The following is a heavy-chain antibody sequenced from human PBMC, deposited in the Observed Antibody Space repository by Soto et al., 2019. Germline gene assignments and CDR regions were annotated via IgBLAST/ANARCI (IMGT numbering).Heavy chain of an antibody. J-gene: IGHJ4*02. D-gene: IGHD3-10*01. CDR1: GFIFSNYY. Sequence: ASVKVSCKASGFIFSNYYVHWVRQAPGHGFEWMGAINPSSGSTTYAQKFQGRVTMTRDRSTSTVYMETSGLTTEDTATYYCARIDVNNNRGGNWGQGTMVTVSS. CDR3: ARIDVNNNRGGN. CDR2: INPSSGST. V-gene: IGHV1-46*01.